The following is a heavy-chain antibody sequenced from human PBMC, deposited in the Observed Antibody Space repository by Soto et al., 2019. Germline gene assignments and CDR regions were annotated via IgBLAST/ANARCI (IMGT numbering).Heavy chain of an antibody. CDR2: INPSGGST. CDR1: GYTFTSYY. V-gene: IGHV1-46*01. Sequence: GASVKVSCKASGYTFTSYYMHWVRQAPGQGLEWMGIINPSGGSTSYAQKFQGRVTMTRDTSTSTVYMELSSLRSDDTAVYYCARYDYYRSSDSQSFDYWGQGTLVTVSS. D-gene: IGHD3-22*01. CDR3: ARYDYYRSSDSQSFDY. J-gene: IGHJ4*02.